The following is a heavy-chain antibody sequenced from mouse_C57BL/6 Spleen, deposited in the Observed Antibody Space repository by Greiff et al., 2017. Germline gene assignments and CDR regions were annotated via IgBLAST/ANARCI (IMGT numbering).Heavy chain of an antibody. D-gene: IGHD2-10*02. Sequence: VQLQQPGAELVKPGASVKMSCKASGYTFTSYWITWVKQRPGQGLEWIGDIYPGSGSTNYNEKFKSKATLTGDTSSSTAYMQLSSLTSEDSAVYYCARPRIGYGNYVLWFAYWGQGTLSLSLQ. CDR2: IYPGSGST. CDR1: GYTFTSYW. CDR3: ARPRIGYGNYVLWFAY. J-gene: IGHJ3*01. V-gene: IGHV1-55*01.